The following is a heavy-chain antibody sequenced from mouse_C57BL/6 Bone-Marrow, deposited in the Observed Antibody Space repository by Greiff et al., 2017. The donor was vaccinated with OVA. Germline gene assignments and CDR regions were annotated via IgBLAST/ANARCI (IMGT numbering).Heavy chain of an antibody. D-gene: IGHD2-2*01. Sequence: QVQLQQPGAELVMPGASVKLSCKASGYTFTSYWMPWVKQRPGQGLEWIGEIDPSDSYTNYNQKFKGKSTLTVDKSSSTAYMQLSRLTSEDSAVYYCAGGYDGDWFAYWGQGTLVTVSA. CDR3: AGGYDGDWFAY. CDR2: IDPSDSYT. CDR1: GYTFTSYW. J-gene: IGHJ3*01. V-gene: IGHV1-69*01.